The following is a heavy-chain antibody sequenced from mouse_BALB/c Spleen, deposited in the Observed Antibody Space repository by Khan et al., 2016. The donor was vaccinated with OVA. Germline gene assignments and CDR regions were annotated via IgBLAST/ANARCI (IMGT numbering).Heavy chain of an antibody. CDR1: GYSITSDYA. J-gene: IGHJ3*01. CDR2: INYSGRT. D-gene: IGHD3-3*01. V-gene: IGHV3-2*02. CDR3: VRGRSY. Sequence: EVQLQESGPGLVKPSQSLSLTCTVTGYSITSDYAWNWIRQFPGNKLEWMGYINYSGRTSYTPSLKSRISITRDTSKNKFFLQLNSVTTEDTSTYYCVRGRSYWGQGTLVTVSA.